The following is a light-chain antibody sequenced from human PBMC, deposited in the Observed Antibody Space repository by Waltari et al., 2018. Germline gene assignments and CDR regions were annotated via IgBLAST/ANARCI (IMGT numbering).Light chain of an antibody. J-gene: IGKJ2*01. CDR3: QQYGSLPHT. V-gene: IGKV1-5*03. CDR2: KTS. Sequence: DIQMTQSPSTLSASVGERVTITCRASQNINRWLAWYQQKPGKAPNLLIYKTSSLESGVPSRFSGSGSGTEFTLTIDTLQPDDFAVYYCQQYGSLPHTFGQGTNLEIK. CDR1: QNINRW.